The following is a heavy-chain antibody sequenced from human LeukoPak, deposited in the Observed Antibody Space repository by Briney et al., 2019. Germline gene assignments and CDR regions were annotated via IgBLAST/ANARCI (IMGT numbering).Heavy chain of an antibody. CDR3: VRQGTSLD. V-gene: IGHV3-64*03. J-gene: IGHJ4*02. Sequence: GGSLRLSCAASGFVFSEYAMHWIRQAPGKGLGHVSAITSNGDVTHYADSVKGRFTISRDSSKSTVSLQMTSLRAEDTAAYYCVRQGTSLDWGQGSLVTVSS. CDR2: ITSNGDVT. CDR1: GFVFSEYA. D-gene: IGHD3-16*01.